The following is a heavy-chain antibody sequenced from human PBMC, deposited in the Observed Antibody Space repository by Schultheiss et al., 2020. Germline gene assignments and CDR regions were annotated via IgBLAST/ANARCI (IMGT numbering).Heavy chain of an antibody. CDR1: GGSISSYY. D-gene: IGHD4-17*01. J-gene: IGHJ6*02. V-gene: IGHV4-59*01. Sequence: SETLSLTCTVSGGSISSYYWSWIRQPPGKGLEWIGYIYYSGSTNYNPSLKSRVTISVDTSKNQFSLKLSSVTAADTAVYYCARGGTHYGDYEYYYYYGMDVWGQGTTVTVSS. CDR2: IYYSGST. CDR3: ARGGTHYGDYEYYYYYGMDV.